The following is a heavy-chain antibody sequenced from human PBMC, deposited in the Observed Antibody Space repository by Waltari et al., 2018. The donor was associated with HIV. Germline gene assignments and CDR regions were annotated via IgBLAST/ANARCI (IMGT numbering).Heavy chain of an antibody. J-gene: IGHJ6*02. CDR3: ARGGVSYHDMDV. Sequence: QVQLQESGPGLVRPSQTLSLTCTVSGGSISSAGYYWSWIRQPPGKGLDWIGNIYSGGSNYYNPSLKSRGTISVDTSKNQFSLKLKSVTAADTAVYYCARGGVSYHDMDVWGQGTTVTVSS. V-gene: IGHV4-30-4*01. D-gene: IGHD3-16*01. CDR1: GGSISSAGYY. CDR2: IYSGGSN.